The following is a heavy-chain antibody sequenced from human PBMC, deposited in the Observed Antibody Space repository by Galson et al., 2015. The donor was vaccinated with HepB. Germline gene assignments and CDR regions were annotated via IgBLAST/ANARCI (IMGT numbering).Heavy chain of an antibody. J-gene: IGHJ3*01. CDR3: ARGVAEYYDFWSGYYRSDAFDV. D-gene: IGHD3-3*01. Sequence: SLRLSCAASGFTFSSYDMHWVRQATGRGLEWVSAIGTAGDTYYPGSVKGRFTISRENAKNSLYLQMNSLRAGDTAVYYCARGVAEYYDFWSGYYRSDAFDVWGQGTMVTVSS. CDR2: IGTAGDT. CDR1: GFTFSSYD. V-gene: IGHV3-13*01.